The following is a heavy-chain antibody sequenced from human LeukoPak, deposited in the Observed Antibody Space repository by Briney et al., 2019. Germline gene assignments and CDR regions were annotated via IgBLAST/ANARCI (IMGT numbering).Heavy chain of an antibody. D-gene: IGHD3-10*01. V-gene: IGHV1-18*01. CDR2: ISAYNGNS. CDR3: ARDSSLDYYGSGSYSYYYYGMDV. J-gene: IGHJ6*02. CDR1: GYTFTSYG. Sequence: AAVKETCKASGYTFTSYGISWVRQAPGQGLEWMGWISAYNGNSNYAQKLQGRVTMTTDTCTRTAYMELRSLRSDDTAVYYCARDSSLDYYGSGSYSYYYYGMDVWGQGATVSV.